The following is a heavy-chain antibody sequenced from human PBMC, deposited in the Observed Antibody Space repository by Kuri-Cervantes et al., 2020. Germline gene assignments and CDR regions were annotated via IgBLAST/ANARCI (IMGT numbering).Heavy chain of an antibody. D-gene: IGHD3-10*01. Sequence: SETLSLTCAVYGGSFSGYYWSWIRQPPGKGLEWIGEINHSGSTNYNPSLKSRVTISVDTSKNQFSLKVSSVTAADTAVYYCARGSMGWFGESTRLDYWGQGTLVTVSS. CDR3: ARGSMGWFGESTRLDY. J-gene: IGHJ4*02. V-gene: IGHV4-34*01. CDR1: GGSFSGYY. CDR2: INHSGST.